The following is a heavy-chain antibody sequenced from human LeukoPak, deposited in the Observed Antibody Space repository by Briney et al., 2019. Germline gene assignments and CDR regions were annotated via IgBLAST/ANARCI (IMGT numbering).Heavy chain of an antibody. V-gene: IGHV1-46*01. J-gene: IGHJ4*02. CDR3: ARPEDGNSSSWYYFDY. Sequence: ASVKVSCKASGYTSTSYYMHWVRQAPGQGLEWMGIINPSGGSTSYAQKFQGRVTMTRDTSTSTVYMELSSLRSEDTAVYYCARPEDGNSSSWYYFDYWGQGTLVTVSS. D-gene: IGHD6-13*01. CDR2: INPSGGST. CDR1: GYTSTSYY.